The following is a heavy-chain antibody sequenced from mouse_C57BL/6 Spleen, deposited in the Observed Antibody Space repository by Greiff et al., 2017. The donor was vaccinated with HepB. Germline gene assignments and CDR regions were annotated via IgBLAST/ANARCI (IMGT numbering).Heavy chain of an antibody. Sequence: EVMLVESGGGLVKPGGSLKLSCAASGFTFSSYAMSWVRQTPEKRLEWVATISDGGSYTYYPDNVKGRFTISRDNAKNNLYLQMSHLKSEDTAMYYCAREDRSAWFAYWGQGTLVTVSA. CDR2: ISDGGSYT. CDR3: AREDRSAWFAY. CDR1: GFTFSSYA. V-gene: IGHV5-4*01. J-gene: IGHJ3*01.